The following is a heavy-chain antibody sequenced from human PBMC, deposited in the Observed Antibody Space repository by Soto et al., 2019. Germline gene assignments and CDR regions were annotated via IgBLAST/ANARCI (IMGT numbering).Heavy chain of an antibody. Sequence: GGSLRLSCAASGFTFSSYGMHWVRQAPGKGLEWVAVISYDGSNKYYADSVKGRFTISRDNSKNTLYLQMNSLRAEDTAVYYCAKESSVSSGNKENGFDYWGQGTLVTVSS. CDR3: AKESSVSSGNKENGFDY. D-gene: IGHD3-22*01. CDR2: ISYDGSNK. V-gene: IGHV3-30*18. CDR1: GFTFSSYG. J-gene: IGHJ4*02.